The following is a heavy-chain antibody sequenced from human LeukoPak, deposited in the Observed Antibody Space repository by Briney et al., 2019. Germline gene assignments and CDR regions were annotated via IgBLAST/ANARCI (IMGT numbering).Heavy chain of an antibody. CDR2: IYHSGST. V-gene: IGHV4-38-2*02. J-gene: IGHJ4*02. CDR3: ASRAATETTRYYFEY. CDR1: GYSISSGYY. Sequence: SETLSLTCTVSGYSISSGYYWGWTRQPPGKGLEWIGSIYHSGSTYYNPSLKSRVTISVDTSKNQFSLKLSSVTAADTAVYYCASRAATETTRYYFEYWGQGTLVTVSS. D-gene: IGHD4-11*01.